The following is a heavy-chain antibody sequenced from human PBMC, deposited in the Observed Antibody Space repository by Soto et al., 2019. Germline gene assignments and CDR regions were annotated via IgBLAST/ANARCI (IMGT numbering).Heavy chain of an antibody. CDR2: IFVSSTTI. J-gene: IGHJ6*02. CDR3: ARTQSSSGWSRYYYYGMDV. Sequence: PGGSLRLSCVASGFTFSSYSMVWVRQAPGKGLEWVSYIFVSSTTIYYADSVKGRFTVSRDNTQNSLYLLMNSLRSEDTAVYYCARTQSSSGWSRYYYYGMDVWGQRTTVTVSS. D-gene: IGHD6-19*01. V-gene: IGHV3-48*04. CDR1: GFTFSSYS.